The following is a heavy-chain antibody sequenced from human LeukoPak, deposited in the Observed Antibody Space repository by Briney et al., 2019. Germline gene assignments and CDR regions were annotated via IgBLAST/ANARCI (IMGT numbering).Heavy chain of an antibody. D-gene: IGHD6-19*01. CDR1: GFTFSSYG. Sequence: GGSLRLSCAASGFTFSSYGMTWVRQAPGKGLQWAASIKEDGSETHYVDSVKGRFTISRDNAKNSVYLQMNSLRAEDTALYYCARLQGDDGWYFFDYWGQGTLVTVSS. J-gene: IGHJ4*02. CDR2: IKEDGSET. V-gene: IGHV3-7*01. CDR3: ARLQGDDGWYFFDY.